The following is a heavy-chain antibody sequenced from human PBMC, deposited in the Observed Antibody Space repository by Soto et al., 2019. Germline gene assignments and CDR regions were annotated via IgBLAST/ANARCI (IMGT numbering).Heavy chain of an antibody. CDR1: GFTFSSHY. V-gene: IGHV3-74*01. CDR3: ARGGCSATSCLDY. D-gene: IGHD2-2*01. Sequence: EVQLVESGGGLVQPGGSLRLTCAASGFTFSSHYMHWVRQAPGTGLVWVSYIHSDGSTSYADSVKGRFTISRANAKNTLYLQMNTLRAADTAVYYCARGGCSATSCLDYWGQGTLVTVSP. J-gene: IGHJ4*02. CDR2: IHSDGST.